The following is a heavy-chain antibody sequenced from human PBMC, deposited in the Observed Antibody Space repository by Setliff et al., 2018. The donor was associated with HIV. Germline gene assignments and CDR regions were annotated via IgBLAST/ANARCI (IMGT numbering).Heavy chain of an antibody. D-gene: IGHD3-10*01. CDR1: GGSISSSNW. J-gene: IGHJ4*02. CDR2: ISRREDMI. CDR3: ARALSLGGSGIPGY. V-gene: IGHV3-48*03. Sequence: LSLTCAVSGGSISSSNWWSWVRQAPGKGLEWVSYISRREDMIRYSESVKGRFTISRDNAKNSLYLQMDSLRAEDTAVYYCARALSLGGSGIPGYWGQGTLVTVSS.